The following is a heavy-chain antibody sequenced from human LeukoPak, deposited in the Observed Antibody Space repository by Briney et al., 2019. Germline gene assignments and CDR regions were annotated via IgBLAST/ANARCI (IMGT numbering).Heavy chain of an antibody. CDR3: AKGLGYGYESDY. D-gene: IGHD5-12*01. Sequence: GGSLRLSCAASGFTFSSYGMHWVRQAPGKGLEWVAVISYHGTNKYYADSVKGRFTISRDDSKNTLYLQMNSLRTEDSAVYFCAKGLGYGYESDYWGQGTLVTVSS. V-gene: IGHV3-30*18. CDR2: ISYHGTNK. CDR1: GFTFSSYG. J-gene: IGHJ4*02.